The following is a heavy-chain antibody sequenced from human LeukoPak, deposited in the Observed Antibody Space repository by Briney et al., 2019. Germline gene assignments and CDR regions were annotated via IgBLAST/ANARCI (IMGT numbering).Heavy chain of an antibody. Sequence: ASVKVSCKASGYTFTSYYMNWVRQAPGQGLEWMGIINPSGGSTSYAQKFRGRVTMTGDTSISTAYMELSSLISEDTAVYYCARGIRNQLLSEYWGQGSLVTVSS. CDR3: ARGIRNQLLSEY. V-gene: IGHV1-46*01. J-gene: IGHJ4*02. CDR2: INPSGGST. D-gene: IGHD2-2*01. CDR1: GYTFTSYY.